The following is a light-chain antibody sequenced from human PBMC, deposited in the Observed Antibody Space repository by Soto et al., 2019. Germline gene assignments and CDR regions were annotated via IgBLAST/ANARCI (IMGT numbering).Light chain of an antibody. CDR1: QTVNSDY. CDR3: KQRSDWPPT. Sequence: EIVLTQSPGTLSLSPGETATLSCRASQTVNSDYLAWFQQRPGQAPRLLIFATSRRATDIPDRFSGSGSGTEFNLTISRLEPEDFAVYYCKQRSDWPPTFGQGTKVDIK. J-gene: IGKJ1*01. V-gene: IGKV3D-20*02. CDR2: ATS.